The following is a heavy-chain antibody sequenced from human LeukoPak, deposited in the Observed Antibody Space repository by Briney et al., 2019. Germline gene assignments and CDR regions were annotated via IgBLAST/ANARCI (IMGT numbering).Heavy chain of an antibody. Sequence: SETLSLTCAVHGGSFSGYYWSWIRQPPGKGLEWIGEINHSGSTNYNPSLKSRVTISVDTSKNQFSLKLSSVTAADTAVYYCARALYYYDSSGSPRPLLDYWGQGTLVTVSS. V-gene: IGHV4-34*01. CDR2: INHSGST. D-gene: IGHD3-22*01. CDR3: ARALYYYDSSGSPRPLLDY. CDR1: GGSFSGYY. J-gene: IGHJ4*02.